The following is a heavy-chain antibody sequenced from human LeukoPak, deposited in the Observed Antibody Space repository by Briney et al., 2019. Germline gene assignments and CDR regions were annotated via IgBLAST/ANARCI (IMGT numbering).Heavy chain of an antibody. V-gene: IGHV4-59*01. CDR3: ARVVLSGYYYVDY. D-gene: IGHD2-15*01. CDR1: GGTISSYY. CDR2: INYSGST. Sequence: SETLSLTCTVSGGTISSYYWSWIRQPPGKGLEWIGYINYSGSTTYNPSLKSGVTTTVDTSKNRFSLKLSSVAAAYTAVYYCARVVLSGYYYVDYWGQGTLVTVSS. J-gene: IGHJ4*02.